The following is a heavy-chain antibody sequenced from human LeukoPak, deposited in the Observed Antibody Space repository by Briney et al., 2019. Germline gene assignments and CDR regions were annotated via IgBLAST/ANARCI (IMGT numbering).Heavy chain of an antibody. D-gene: IGHD1-7*01. CDR2: ISSSSSTI. CDR3: ARGALGNWNYDY. Sequence: GGSLRLSCAASGFTFSSYSMNWVRQAPGKGLEWVSYISSSSSTINYADSVEGRFTISRDNAKNSLYLQMNSLRAEDTAVYYCARGALGNWNYDYWGQGALVTVSS. V-gene: IGHV3-48*04. J-gene: IGHJ4*02. CDR1: GFTFSSYS.